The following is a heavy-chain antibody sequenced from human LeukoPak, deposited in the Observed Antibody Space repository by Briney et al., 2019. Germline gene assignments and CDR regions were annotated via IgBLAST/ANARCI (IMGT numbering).Heavy chain of an antibody. CDR2: ISSSGSTI. V-gene: IGHV3-48*03. D-gene: IGHD6-19*01. J-gene: IGHJ4*02. CDR1: GFTFSSYE. Sequence: GGSLRLSCAASGFTFSSYEMNWVRQAPGKGLEWVSYISSSGSTIYYADSVMGRFTISRDNAKNSLYLQMNSLRAEDTAAYYCARDDAAGTVFDYWGQGTLVTVSS. CDR3: ARDDAAGTVFDY.